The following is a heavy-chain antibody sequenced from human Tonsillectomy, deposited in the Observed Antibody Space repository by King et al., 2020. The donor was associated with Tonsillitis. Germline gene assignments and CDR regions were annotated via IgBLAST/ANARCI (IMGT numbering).Heavy chain of an antibody. CDR1: GFTFSNYA. CDR2: ISGSGGST. J-gene: IGHJ4*02. CDR3: AKISLNRPPHYFDC. Sequence: VQLVESGGGLVQPGGSLRLSCTASGFTFSNYAMNWVRQAPGKGLEWVSGISGSGGSTHYADSVKGRFTISRDNSKDTLYLQMNSLRAEDPAVYYCAKISLNRPPHYFDCWGQGTLVTVSS. V-gene: IGHV3-23*04.